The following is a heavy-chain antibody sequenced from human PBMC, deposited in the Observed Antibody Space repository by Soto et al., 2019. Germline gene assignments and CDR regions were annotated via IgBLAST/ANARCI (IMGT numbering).Heavy chain of an antibody. CDR3: ARAKAPLYSSSWYWFDP. V-gene: IGHV4-59*08. CDR2: IYYSGST. Sequence: LETLSLTCTVSGGSSSSYYWSWIRQPPGKGLEWIGYIYYSGSTNYNPSLKSRVTISVDTSKNQFSLKLSSVTAADTAVYYCARAKAPLYSSSWYWFDPWGQGTLVTVSS. J-gene: IGHJ5*02. CDR1: GGSSSSYY. D-gene: IGHD6-13*01.